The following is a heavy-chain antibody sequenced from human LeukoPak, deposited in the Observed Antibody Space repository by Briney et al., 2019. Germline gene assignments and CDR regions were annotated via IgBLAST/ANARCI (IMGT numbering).Heavy chain of an antibody. D-gene: IGHD3-10*01. V-gene: IGHV1-3*04. CDR2: INTGNGNA. Sequence: ASVTVSCKASGYTFTDYGMHWVRQAPGQGLEWMAWINTGNGNAKYSEKFQGRVTITRDTSASTAYMDLSSLRSEDTAVYYCARVPLHDSNKYYYPHWGQGTVVTVSS. CDR1: GYTFTDYG. J-gene: IGHJ1*01. CDR3: ARVPLHDSNKYYYPH.